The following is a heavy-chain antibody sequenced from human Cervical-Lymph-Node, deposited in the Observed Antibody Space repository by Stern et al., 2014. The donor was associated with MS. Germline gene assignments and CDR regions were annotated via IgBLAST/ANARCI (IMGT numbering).Heavy chain of an antibody. Sequence: QVQLVQSGSELKKPGASVKVSCKASGYTFTRNAMNWLRQAPGQRLEWMRGINTNSGNTTYAQGFTGRFVFSLDTSVSPQYLQISSLKAEDTAIYYCARVKPAAILDYWGQGTLVTVSS. J-gene: IGHJ4*02. V-gene: IGHV7-4-1*02. CDR2: INTNSGNT. D-gene: IGHD2-2*01. CDR3: ARVKPAAILDY. CDR1: GYTFTRNA.